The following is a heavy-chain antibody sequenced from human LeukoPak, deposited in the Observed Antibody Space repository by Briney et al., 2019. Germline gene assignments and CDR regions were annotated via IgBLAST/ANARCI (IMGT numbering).Heavy chain of an antibody. Sequence: ASVKVSCKASGYTFTGYYMHWVRQAPGQGLEWMGWINPNSGGTNYAQKFQGWVTMTRDTSISTAYMELSRLRSDDTAVYYCARDQAYCGGDCYSDALDIWGQGTMVTVSS. CDR2: INPNSGGT. D-gene: IGHD2-21*02. CDR3: ARDQAYCGGDCYSDALDI. CDR1: GYTFTGYY. V-gene: IGHV1-2*04. J-gene: IGHJ3*02.